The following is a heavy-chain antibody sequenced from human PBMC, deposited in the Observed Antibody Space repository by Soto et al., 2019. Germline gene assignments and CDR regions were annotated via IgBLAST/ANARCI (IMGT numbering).Heavy chain of an antibody. Sequence: SVKVSCKTSGFTFSSSAVHWVRQARGHGLEWIGWIDVGSGNANYAQMLQGRIGMSRDMSTNTAYMELSSLRSEDTAVYYCGKDRPRRTSGYFFDYWGQGTPVTVSS. CDR2: IDVGSGNA. CDR3: GKDRPRRTSGYFFDY. CDR1: GFTFSSSA. V-gene: IGHV1-58*01. J-gene: IGHJ4*02. D-gene: IGHD1-1*01.